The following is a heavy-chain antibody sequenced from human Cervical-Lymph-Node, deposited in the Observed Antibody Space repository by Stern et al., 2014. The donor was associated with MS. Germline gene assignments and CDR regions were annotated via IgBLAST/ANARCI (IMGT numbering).Heavy chain of an antibody. Sequence: QVTLRESGPTLVKPTQTLTLTCNVSGFSLASLGVGVGWIRQPPGKAPEWLALIYWDDDKHYSPSLSSRLSITRDFSKSQVVLTITNVDPVDTATYYCAHSLISLGRAIPFDYWGHGTPVTVSS. V-gene: IGHV2-5*02. CDR1: GFSLASLGVG. CDR2: IYWDDDK. D-gene: IGHD3-3*02. J-gene: IGHJ4*01. CDR3: AHSLISLGRAIPFDY.